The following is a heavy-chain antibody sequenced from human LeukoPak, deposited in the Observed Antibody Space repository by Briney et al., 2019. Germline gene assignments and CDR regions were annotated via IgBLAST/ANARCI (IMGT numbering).Heavy chain of an antibody. V-gene: IGHV4-59*01. J-gene: IGHJ4*02. Sequence: SETLSLTCTVSGASIRSYYWNWLRRPPGKGLEWIGYINYSGSTNFNPSLKSRATISMDTSKHYFSLKLSSVTAADTAVYYCARDTRSYDSSGYYFFDFWGQGTLVTVSS. CDR3: ARDTRSYDSSGYYFFDF. CDR1: GASIRSYY. CDR2: INYSGST. D-gene: IGHD3-22*01.